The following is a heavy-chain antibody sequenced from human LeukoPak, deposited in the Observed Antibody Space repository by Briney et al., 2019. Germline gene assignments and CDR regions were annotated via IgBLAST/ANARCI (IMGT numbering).Heavy chain of an antibody. CDR3: AHIPAYAPSDAFDI. CDR2: ISFDETNK. V-gene: IGHV3-30*03. D-gene: IGHD2-21*01. CDR1: GFTFTNYA. J-gene: IGHJ3*02. Sequence: PGGSLRLSCAASGFTFTNYAMHWVRQAPGEGLEWLAVISFDETNKYYADSVKARFAISRDNSKNTLYLQMDRLRVEDTAVYYCAHIPAYAPSDAFDIWGQGTMVTVSS.